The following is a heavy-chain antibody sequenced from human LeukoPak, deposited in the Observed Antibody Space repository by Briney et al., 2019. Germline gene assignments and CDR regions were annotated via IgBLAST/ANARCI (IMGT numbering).Heavy chain of an antibody. V-gene: IGHV1-18*01. CDR2: ISPYNDDT. J-gene: IGHJ4*02. CDR3: ARERYLDYVDYGYFDY. D-gene: IGHD4-17*01. CDR1: RYTYTSYR. Sequence: ASVKVSCKASRYTYTSYRLNWVRQSPGQGLEWMGWISPYNDDTNYAQSLQGRVTMTTDTSTGAAYMEPRSLRSDDTAVYFCARERYLDYVDYGYFDYWGQGTLVTVSS.